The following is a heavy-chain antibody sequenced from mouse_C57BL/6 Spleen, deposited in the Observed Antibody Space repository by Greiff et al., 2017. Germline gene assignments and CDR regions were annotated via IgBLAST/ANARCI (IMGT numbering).Heavy chain of an antibody. CDR2: IYPGDGDT. D-gene: IGHD2-4*01. CDR3: ARDYYDYAFAY. J-gene: IGHJ3*01. V-gene: IGHV1-82*01. Sequence: QVQLQQSGPELVKPGASVTISCKASGYAFSSSWMNWVKQRPGKGLEWIGRIYPGDGDTNYNGKFKGKATLTADKSSSTAYMQLSSLTSEDSAVYFCARDYYDYAFAYWGQGTLVTVSA. CDR1: GYAFSSSW.